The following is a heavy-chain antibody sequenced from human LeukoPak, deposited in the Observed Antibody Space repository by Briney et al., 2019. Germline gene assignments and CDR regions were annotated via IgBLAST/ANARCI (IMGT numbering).Heavy chain of an antibody. D-gene: IGHD5-24*01. J-gene: IGHJ5*02. V-gene: IGHV4-61*02. Sequence: PSETLSLTCTVSGGSISSGSYYWSWIRQPAGKGLEWIGRIYTSGSTNYNPSLKSRVTISVDTSKNQFSLKLSSVTAADTAVYYCARCAHMATIDQTEFDPWGQGTLVTVSS. CDR3: ARCAHMATIDQTEFDP. CDR2: IYTSGST. CDR1: GGSISSGSYY.